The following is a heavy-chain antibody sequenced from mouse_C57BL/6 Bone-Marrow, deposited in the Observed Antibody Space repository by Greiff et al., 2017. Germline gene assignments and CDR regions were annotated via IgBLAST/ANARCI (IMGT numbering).Heavy chain of an antibody. Sequence: VQLQQSGAELVRPGASVKLSCTASGFNFKDDYMHWVKQRPEQGLEWIGWIDPESGDTEYASKFTGKATITADTSSNTAYLQLSSLTSEDTAVYYGTTVSVVVRDYWGQGTTLTVSS. CDR3: TTVSVVVRDY. V-gene: IGHV14-4*01. CDR2: IDPESGDT. D-gene: IGHD1-1*01. CDR1: GFNFKDDY. J-gene: IGHJ2*01.